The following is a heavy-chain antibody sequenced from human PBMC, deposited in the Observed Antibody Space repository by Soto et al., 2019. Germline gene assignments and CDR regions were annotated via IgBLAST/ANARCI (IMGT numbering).Heavy chain of an antibody. CDR1: GFTFSSYS. Sequence: PGGSLRLSCAASGFTFSSYSMNWVRQAPGKGLEWVSYISSSSSTIYYADSVKGRFTISRDNAKNSLYLQMNSLRDEDTAVYYCARAAFVVVVAATPYYYYYGMDVWGQGTTVTVSS. J-gene: IGHJ6*02. CDR3: ARAAFVVVVAATPYYYYYGMDV. CDR2: ISSSSSTI. D-gene: IGHD2-15*01. V-gene: IGHV3-48*02.